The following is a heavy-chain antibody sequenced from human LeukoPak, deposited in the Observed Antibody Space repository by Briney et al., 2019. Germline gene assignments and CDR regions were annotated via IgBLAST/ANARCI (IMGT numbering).Heavy chain of an antibody. CDR2: MFYSGNT. CDR1: GDSVTSTGYY. Sequence: SETLSLTCTVSGDSVTSTGYYRVWIRQPPGKGLEWIGSMFYSGNTHYNPSLQSRVTISVDMSKNQFSLRLTSVTAADTAVYYCARARGYSYAFDSWGQGTLVTVSS. V-gene: IGHV4-39*07. J-gene: IGHJ4*02. D-gene: IGHD5-12*01. CDR3: ARARGYSYAFDS.